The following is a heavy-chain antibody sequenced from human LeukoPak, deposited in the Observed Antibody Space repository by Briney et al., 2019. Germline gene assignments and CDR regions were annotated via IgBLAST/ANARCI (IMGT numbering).Heavy chain of an antibody. CDR3: ARRYYDFWSGYYPAAFDI. CDR2: IYHSGST. D-gene: IGHD3-3*01. CDR1: GYSISSGYY. J-gene: IGHJ3*02. V-gene: IGHV4-38-2*01. Sequence: SETLSLTCAVSGYSISSGYYWGWIRQPPGKGLEWIGSIYHSGSTYYNPSRKSRVTISVDTSKNQFSLKLSSVTAADTAVYYCARRYYDFWSGYYPAAFDIWGQGTMVTVSS.